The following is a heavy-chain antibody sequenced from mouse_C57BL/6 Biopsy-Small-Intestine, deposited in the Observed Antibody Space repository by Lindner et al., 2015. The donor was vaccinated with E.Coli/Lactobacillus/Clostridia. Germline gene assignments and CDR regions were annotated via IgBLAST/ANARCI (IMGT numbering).Heavy chain of an antibody. CDR3: AYSNYVGYFDV. Sequence: VQLQESGPELVKPGASVKISCKASGYSFTSYYIHWVKQRPGQGLEWIGWIYPGSGNTKYNGKFKGKATLTADTSSSTAYMQLSSLTSEDSAVYYCAYSNYVGYFDVWGTGTTVTVSS. CDR1: GYSFTSYY. V-gene: IGHV1-66*01. J-gene: IGHJ1*03. D-gene: IGHD2-5*01. CDR2: IYPGSGNT.